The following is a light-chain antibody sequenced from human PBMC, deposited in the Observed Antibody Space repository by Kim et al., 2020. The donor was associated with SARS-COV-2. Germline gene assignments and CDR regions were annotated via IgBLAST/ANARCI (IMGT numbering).Light chain of an antibody. CDR1: QGISGW. Sequence: ESVGDTVTITGRASQGISGWLAWYQQKPGKAPKVLIYDASNLQRDVPSRFSGSGSGTDFTLTISSLQPEDFATYYCQQAHSFPWSFGQGTKVDIK. CDR3: QQAHSFPWS. V-gene: IGKV1-12*01. J-gene: IGKJ1*01. CDR2: DAS.